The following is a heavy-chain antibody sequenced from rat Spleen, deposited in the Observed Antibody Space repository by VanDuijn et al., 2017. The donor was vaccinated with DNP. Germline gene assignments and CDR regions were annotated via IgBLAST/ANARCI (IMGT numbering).Heavy chain of an antibody. CDR2: IIYDGTRT. CDR3: VTRGKYGGYDY. Sequence: EVQLVESGGGLVQPGRSLRLSCAASGFTFRDYNMVWVRQAPKKGLEWVATIIYDGTRTYYRDSVKGRFTLARDNAKTTLYLQMDSLRSEDTATYYCVTRGKYGGYDYWGQGVIVTVSS. V-gene: IGHV5S10*01. D-gene: IGHD1-11*01. CDR1: GFTFRDYN. J-gene: IGHJ2*01.